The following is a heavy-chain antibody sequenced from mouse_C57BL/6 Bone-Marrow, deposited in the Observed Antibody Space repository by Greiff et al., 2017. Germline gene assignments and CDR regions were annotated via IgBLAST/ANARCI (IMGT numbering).Heavy chain of an antibody. J-gene: IGHJ1*03. D-gene: IGHD1-1*01. CDR1: GFTFSSYT. CDR3: SRQVTTVLATKYFDV. V-gene: IGHV5-9*01. CDR2: ISGGGGNT. Sequence: EVKLMESGGGLVKPGGSLKLSCAASGFTFSSYTMSWVRQTPEKRLQWVAAISGGGGNTYYPASVKGRFTISRDNDKNILYLQMSRLRSEDTALYYCSRQVTTVLATKYFDVWGTGTTVTVSS.